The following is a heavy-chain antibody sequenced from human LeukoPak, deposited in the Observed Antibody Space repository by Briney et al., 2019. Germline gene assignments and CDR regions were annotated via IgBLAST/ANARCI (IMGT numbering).Heavy chain of an antibody. CDR1: GGTFSSYA. CDR3: AREWPRSKFDY. Sequence: SVKVSCKASGGTFSSYAISWVRQAPGQGLEWMGRIVPILGIANYAQKFQGRVTITADKSTSTAYMELSSLRSEDTAVYYCAREWPRSKFDYWGQGTLVTVSS. D-gene: IGHD5-12*01. V-gene: IGHV1-69*04. J-gene: IGHJ4*02. CDR2: IVPILGIA.